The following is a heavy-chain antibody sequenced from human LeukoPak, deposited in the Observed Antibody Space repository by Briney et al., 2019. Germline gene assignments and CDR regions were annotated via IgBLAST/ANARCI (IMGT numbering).Heavy chain of an antibody. CDR2: ISYDGSNK. Sequence: GGSLRLSCAASGFTFSSYAMHWVRQAPGKGLEWVAVISYDGSNKYYADSVKGRFTISRDNSKNTLYLQMNSLRAEDTAVYYCAVLKSGYSYGFDYWGQGTLVTVSS. J-gene: IGHJ4*02. D-gene: IGHD5-18*01. CDR1: GFTFSSYA. V-gene: IGHV3-30-3*01. CDR3: AVLKSGYSYGFDY.